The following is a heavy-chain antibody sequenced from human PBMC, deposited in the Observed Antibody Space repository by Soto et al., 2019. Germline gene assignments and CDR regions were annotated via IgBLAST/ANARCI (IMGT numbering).Heavy chain of an antibody. V-gene: IGHV3-30*14. J-gene: IGHJ4*02. CDR1: GFAFSSYA. CDR3: RPQFHDY. CDR2: ISYDGSNK. Sequence: QPGGSLRLSCAASGFAFSSYAMHWVRQAPGKGLEWVAVISYDGSNKYYADSVKGRFTISRENAKNSLYLQMNSLRAGDTAVYGNRPQFHDYRGQGTLVTVSS.